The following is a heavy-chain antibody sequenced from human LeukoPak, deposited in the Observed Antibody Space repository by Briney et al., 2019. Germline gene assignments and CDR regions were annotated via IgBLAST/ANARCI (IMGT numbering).Heavy chain of an antibody. Sequence: GSLRLSCAASGYSFSTNWMHWVRQAPGKGLVWVSRIKSDGSDTSYADSVKGRFTISRDNAKNTLYLQMNSLRAEDTAVYYCAKVLGGTNWFDPWGQGTLVTVSS. D-gene: IGHD6-19*01. CDR2: IKSDGSDT. CDR1: GYSFSTNW. CDR3: AKVLGGTNWFDP. V-gene: IGHV3-74*01. J-gene: IGHJ5*02.